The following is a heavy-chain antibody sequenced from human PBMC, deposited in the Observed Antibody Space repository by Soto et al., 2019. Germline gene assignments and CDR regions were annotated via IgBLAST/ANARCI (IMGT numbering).Heavy chain of an antibody. CDR2: MNPNSGNT. Sequence: QVQLVQSGAEVKKPGASVKVSCKASGYTFTSYDINWVRQATGQGLEWMGWMNPNSGNTGYAQKFQGRVTMHRNTSISSAYMELSSLRSEDTAVYYCALPPATGSYYGMDVWGQGTTVTVSS. D-gene: IGHD5-12*01. CDR3: ALPPATGSYYGMDV. CDR1: GYTFTSYD. V-gene: IGHV1-8*01. J-gene: IGHJ6*02.